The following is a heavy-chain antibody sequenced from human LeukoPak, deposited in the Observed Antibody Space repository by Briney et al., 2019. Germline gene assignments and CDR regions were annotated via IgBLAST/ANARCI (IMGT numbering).Heavy chain of an antibody. Sequence: GESLKISGKGSGYSFTSYWITWVRQMPGKGLEWMGILYPGDSDTRYSPSFQGQVTISADKSISTAYLQWSSLKASDTAMYYCARRLDDAFDIWGQGTMVTVSS. CDR3: ARRLDDAFDI. CDR2: LYPGDSDT. J-gene: IGHJ3*02. CDR1: GYSFTSYW. V-gene: IGHV5-51*01.